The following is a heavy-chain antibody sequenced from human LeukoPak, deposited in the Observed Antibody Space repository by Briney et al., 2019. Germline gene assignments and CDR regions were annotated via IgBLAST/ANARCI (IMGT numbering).Heavy chain of an antibody. J-gene: IGHJ5*02. CDR3: ARDHRWFDP. V-gene: IGHV4-61*01. Sequence: SETLSLTCTVSGGSVSSGSYYWSWIRQPPGKGLEWIGYIYCSGNTNYNPSLKSRVTILVDTSKNQFSLKLSSVTAADTAVYYCARDHRWFDPWGQGTLVTVSS. CDR1: GGSVSSGSYY. CDR2: IYCSGNT.